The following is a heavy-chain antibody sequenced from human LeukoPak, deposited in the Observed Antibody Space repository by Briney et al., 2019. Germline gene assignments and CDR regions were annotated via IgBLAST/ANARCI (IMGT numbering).Heavy chain of an antibody. J-gene: IGHJ4*02. CDR1: GFTFSTYA. D-gene: IGHD3-22*01. CDR3: AKSSYYDSSGYYWEYYFDY. V-gene: IGHV3-23*01. CDR2: ISGSGGST. Sequence: GGSLRLSCAASGFTFSTYAMSWVRQAPGKGLEWVSAISGSGGSTNYADSVKGRVTVSRDNSKSTLYLQMNSLRAEDTAVYYCAKSSYYDSSGYYWEYYFDYWGQGTLVTVSS.